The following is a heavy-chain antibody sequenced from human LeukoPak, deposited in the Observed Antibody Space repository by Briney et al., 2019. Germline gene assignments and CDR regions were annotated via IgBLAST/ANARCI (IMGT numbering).Heavy chain of an antibody. J-gene: IGHJ4*02. D-gene: IGHD3-10*01. CDR2: IYYSGST. CDR1: GGSISSSSYY. V-gene: IGHV4-39*07. CDR3: ARGIRITMVRGASAFDY. Sequence: SETLSLTCTVSGGSISSSSYYWGWIRQPPGKGLEWIGSIYYSGSTYYNPSLKSRVTISVDTSKNQFSLKLSSVTAADTAVYYCARGIRITMVRGASAFDYWGQGTLVTVSS.